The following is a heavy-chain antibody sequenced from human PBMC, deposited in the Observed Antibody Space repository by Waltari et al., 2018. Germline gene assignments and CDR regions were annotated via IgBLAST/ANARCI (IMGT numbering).Heavy chain of an antibody. V-gene: IGHV4-39*01. CDR3: ATYIGASVGTAAFDV. D-gene: IGHD5-12*01. CDR2: MSYSGAT. CDR1: GVSITSNRHY. Sequence: QLQLQESGPGLVKPSETLSLTCSVSGVSITSNRHYWGWIRQPPGQGLEWIATMSYSGATYNSPSLESRVTVSRDTSKNQLSLKLASVTAADTAVYHCATYIGASVGTAAFDVWGQGTMVTVSS. J-gene: IGHJ3*01.